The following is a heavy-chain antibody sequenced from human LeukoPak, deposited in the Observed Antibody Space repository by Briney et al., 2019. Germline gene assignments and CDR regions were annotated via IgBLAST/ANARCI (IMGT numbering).Heavy chain of an antibody. CDR2: IYYSGST. CDR1: GGSISSYY. J-gene: IGHJ5*02. CDR3: ARDDWLNWFDP. Sequence: SETLSLTCTVSGGSISSYYWSWIRQPPGKGLEWIGYIYYSGSTNYNPSLKSRVTISVDTSKNQFSLKLSSVTAADTAVYYCARDDWLNWFDPWGQGTLVTVSS. V-gene: IGHV4-59*12. D-gene: IGHD3-9*01.